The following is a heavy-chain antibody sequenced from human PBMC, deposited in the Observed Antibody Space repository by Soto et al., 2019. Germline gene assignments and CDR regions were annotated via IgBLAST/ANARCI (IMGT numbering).Heavy chain of an antibody. CDR3: ARRSTVSDGYYYYGMDV. CDR2: IDPSDSYT. V-gene: IGHV5-10-1*01. J-gene: IGHJ6*02. Sequence: PGESLKISCKGSGYSFTSYWISWVRQMPGKGLEWMGRIDPSDSYTNYSPSFQGHVTISADKSISTAYLQWNRLKASDTAMYYCARRSTVSDGYYYYGMDVWGQGTTVTVSS. D-gene: IGHD4-17*01. CDR1: GYSFTSYW.